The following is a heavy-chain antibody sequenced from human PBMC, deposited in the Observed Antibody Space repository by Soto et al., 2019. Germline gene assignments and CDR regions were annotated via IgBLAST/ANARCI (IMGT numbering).Heavy chain of an antibody. V-gene: IGHV4-39*01. CDR2: IYYSGRT. CDR1: GGSISSSNYY. J-gene: IGHJ3*01. Sequence: PSETLSLTFTVSGGSISSSNYYWGWIRQPPVKVLEWIGSIYYSGRTYYNPSLKSRVTISVDTSKNQFSLKLSSVTAADTAVYYCARARGQRYRNALLVWAQGTMDPVSS. D-gene: IGHD2-2*01. CDR3: ARARGQRYRNALLV.